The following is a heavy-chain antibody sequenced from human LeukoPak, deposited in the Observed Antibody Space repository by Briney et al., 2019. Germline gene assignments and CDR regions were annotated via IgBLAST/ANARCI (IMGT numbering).Heavy chain of an antibody. CDR2: IFSHGET. CDR3: ARDPPAVSINTYA. V-gene: IGHV3-66*01. CDR1: GFTVGNNY. D-gene: IGHD2-8*01. J-gene: IGHJ4*02. Sequence: GGSLRLSCAASGFTVGNNYMNWVRQAPGKGLEWVSLIFSHGETSYADSVKGGFTISRDNSKNTLYLQMNGLRVEDTAVYYCARDPPAVSINTYARGQGTLVTVSS.